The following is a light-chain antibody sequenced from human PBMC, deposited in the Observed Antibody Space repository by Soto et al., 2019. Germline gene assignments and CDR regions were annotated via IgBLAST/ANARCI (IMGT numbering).Light chain of an antibody. CDR3: QQRSDWPLT. J-gene: IGKJ4*01. Sequence: IVLTQSPATLSLSPGERATLSCRASQSVRTYLAWYQQKPGQAPMLLIYDASNRATGVPARFSGGGSGTDFTLTISSLEPEDFAVYYCQQRSDWPLTFGGGTKVDIK. CDR2: DAS. CDR1: QSVRTY. V-gene: IGKV3-11*01.